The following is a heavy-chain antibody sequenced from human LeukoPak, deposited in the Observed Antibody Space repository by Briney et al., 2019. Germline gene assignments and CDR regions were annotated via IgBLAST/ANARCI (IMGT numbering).Heavy chain of an antibody. CDR2: ISSSGLTV. CDR3: ARRTTGDDY. V-gene: IGHV3-48*03. Sequence: GGSLRLSCAASGFNFSNYEMNWVRQAPARGLEWVSYISSSGLTVYYADSVKGRFTISRDNAKNSLYLQMNSLRAEDTAVYYCARRTTGDDYWGQGTLVTVSS. D-gene: IGHD4-17*01. J-gene: IGHJ4*02. CDR1: GFNFSNYE.